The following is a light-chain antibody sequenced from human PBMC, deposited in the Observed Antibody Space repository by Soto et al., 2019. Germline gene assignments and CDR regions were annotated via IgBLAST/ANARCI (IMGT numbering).Light chain of an antibody. CDR3: QQYNNWSSIT. CDR2: GAY. V-gene: IGKV3-15*01. Sequence: VMTQSPATLSLSPGESATLSCRASQSVSTDLAWDQQKPRQATRGSIYGAYTRATGIPAKFSGSVSGTEFTLTISSLQSEDFAVYYCQQYNNWSSITFGQGTRLEIK. J-gene: IGKJ5*01. CDR1: QSVSTD.